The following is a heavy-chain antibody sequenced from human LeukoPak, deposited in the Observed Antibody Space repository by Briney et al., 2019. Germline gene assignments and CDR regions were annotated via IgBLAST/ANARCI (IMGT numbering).Heavy chain of an antibody. CDR2: ISYDGSNK. Sequence: GGSLRLSCETSGFTFSSYAMHWVRQAPGKGLEWVAVISYDGSNKYYADSVKGRFTISRDNSKNTLYLQMNSLRAEDTAVYYCAREPTPSGMQLGHYFDYWGQGTLVTVSS. CDR3: AREPTPSGMQLGHYFDY. V-gene: IGHV3-30-3*01. D-gene: IGHD6-13*01. CDR1: GFTFSSYA. J-gene: IGHJ4*02.